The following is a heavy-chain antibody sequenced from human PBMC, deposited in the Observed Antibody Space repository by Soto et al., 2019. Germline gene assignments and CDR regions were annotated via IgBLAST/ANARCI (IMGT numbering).Heavy chain of an antibody. CDR1: GGSVSLGGYS. CDR3: ARVPDV. J-gene: IGHJ6*02. V-gene: IGHV4-30-2*01. CDR2: IYHSGST. Sequence: PSETLSLTCAVCGGSVSLGGYSWTWIRQPPGKGLEWIGYIYHSGSTYYNPSLKSRVTISVDRSKNQFSLKLNSVTAADTAVYYCARVPDVWGQGTTVTSP.